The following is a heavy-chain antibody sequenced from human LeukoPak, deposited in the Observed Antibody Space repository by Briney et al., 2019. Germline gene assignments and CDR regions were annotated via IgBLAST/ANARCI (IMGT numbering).Heavy chain of an antibody. CDR2: FCGICGST. CDR3: AKALYRKGYCSGGSCYSPDY. J-gene: IGHJ4*02. D-gene: IGHD2-15*01. Sequence: GGSLRLYCVSSGFNYIRYALSWLREAPGQGLDWVSAFCGICGSTYYSESVKDQFTISSANSKNPLNLQMNSLRAEDTAVSYCAKALYRKGYCSGGSCYSPDYWGQGTLVTVSS. V-gene: IGHV3-23*01. CDR1: GFNYIRYA.